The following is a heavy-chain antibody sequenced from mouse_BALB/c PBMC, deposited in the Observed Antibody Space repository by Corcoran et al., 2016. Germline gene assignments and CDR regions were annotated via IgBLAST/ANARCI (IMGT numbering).Heavy chain of an antibody. CDR3: ARDGNYVDYAMDY. V-gene: IGHV1-39*01. CDR1: GYSFTDYI. Sequence: EIQLQQTGPELVKPGASVKISCKASGYSFTDYIMLWVKQSHGKSLEWIGNINPYYGSTSYNLKFKGKATLTVDKSSSTAYMQLNSLTSEDSAVYYCARDGNYVDYAMDYWGQGTSVTVSS. J-gene: IGHJ4*01. D-gene: IGHD2-1*01. CDR2: INPYYGST.